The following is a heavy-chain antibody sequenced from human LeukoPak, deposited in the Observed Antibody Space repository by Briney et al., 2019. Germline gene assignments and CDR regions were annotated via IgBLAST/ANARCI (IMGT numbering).Heavy chain of an antibody. J-gene: IGHJ4*02. CDR1: GYTFTGYY. CDR3: ARGNRRRYYYDSSGYYLFDY. V-gene: IGHV1-2*02. CDR2: INPNSGGT. Sequence: ASVKVSCKASGYTFTGYYMHWVRQAPGQGLEWMGWINPNSGGTNYAQKFQGRVTMTRDTSISTAYMELSRLGSDDTAVYYCARGNRRRYYYDSSGYYLFDYWGQGTLVTVSS. D-gene: IGHD3-22*01.